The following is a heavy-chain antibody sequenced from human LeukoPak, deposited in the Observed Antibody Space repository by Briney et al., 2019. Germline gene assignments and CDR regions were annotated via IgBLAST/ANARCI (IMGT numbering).Heavy chain of an antibody. D-gene: IGHD3-22*01. CDR2: MYYSGGT. V-gene: IGHV4-30-4*01. CDR1: GGSISSGDYY. Sequence: PSQTLSLTCTVSGGSISSGDYYWSWIRQPPGKGLEWIAYMYYSGGTYYNPSLKSRVTMSADTSKNQLSLKLSSVTAADTAVYYCARPYYYDSRIDPWGQGILVTVSS. J-gene: IGHJ5*02. CDR3: ARPYYYDSRIDP.